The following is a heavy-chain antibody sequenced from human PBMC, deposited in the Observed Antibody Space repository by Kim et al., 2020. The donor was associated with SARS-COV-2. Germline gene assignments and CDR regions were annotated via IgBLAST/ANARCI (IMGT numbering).Heavy chain of an antibody. CDR2: IYHEGTT. J-gene: IGHJ6*02. CDR1: GGSINNKNC. Sequence: SETLSLTCTVSGGSINNKNCWSWVRQPPGKGLEWIGEIYHEGTTNYNPSLKSRVTILVDRSKNQCSLKLTSVTAADTAVYYCARTPDYYYGMDVWGQGTTVTVSS. CDR3: ARTPDYYYGMDV. V-gene: IGHV4-4*02.